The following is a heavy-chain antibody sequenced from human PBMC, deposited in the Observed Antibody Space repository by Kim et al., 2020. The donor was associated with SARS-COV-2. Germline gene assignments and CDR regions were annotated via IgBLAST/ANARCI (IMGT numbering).Heavy chain of an antibody. CDR3: VKKGPTYYYGSGRPD. Sequence: GGSLRLSCSASGFTFSSYAMHWVRQAPGKGLEYVSAISSNGGSTYYADSVKGRFTISRDNSKNTLYLQMSSLRAEDTAVYYCVKKGPTYYYGSGRPDWGQGTLVTVSS. CDR1: GFTFSSYA. CDR2: ISSNGGST. J-gene: IGHJ4*02. D-gene: IGHD3-10*01. V-gene: IGHV3-64D*06.